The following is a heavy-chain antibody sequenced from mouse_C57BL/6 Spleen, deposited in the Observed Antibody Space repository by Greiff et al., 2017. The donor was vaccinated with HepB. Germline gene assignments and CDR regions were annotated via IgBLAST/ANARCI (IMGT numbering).Heavy chain of an antibody. J-gene: IGHJ3*01. CDR3: ARGGWGFGRFAY. V-gene: IGHV5-16*01. Sequence: EVQLVESEGGLVQPGSSMKLSCTASGFTFSDYYMAWVRQVPEKGLEWVANINYDGSSTYYLDSLKSRFIISRDNAKNILYLQMSSLKSEDTATYYCARGGWGFGRFAYWGQGTLVTVSA. CDR1: GFTFSDYY. CDR2: INYDGSST. D-gene: IGHD1-1*02.